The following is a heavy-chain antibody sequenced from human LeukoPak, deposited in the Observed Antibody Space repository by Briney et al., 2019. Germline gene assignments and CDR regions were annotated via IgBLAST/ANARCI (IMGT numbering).Heavy chain of an antibody. Sequence: GGSLRLSCAASGFIFSDYYMTWIRQAPGKGLDWISYISRDSSCTRYADSVKGRFTVSRDNAKNSLYLQMNSLRAEDTPVYYCARLHSTAAAGTYDYWGQGTLVTVSS. D-gene: IGHD6-13*01. CDR3: ARLHSTAAAGTYDY. J-gene: IGHJ4*02. V-gene: IGHV3-11*06. CDR2: ISRDSSCT. CDR1: GFIFSDYY.